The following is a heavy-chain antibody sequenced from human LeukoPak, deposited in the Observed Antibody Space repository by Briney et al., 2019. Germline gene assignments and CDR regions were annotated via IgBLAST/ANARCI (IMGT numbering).Heavy chain of an antibody. CDR1: GSTFSTYW. V-gene: IGHV3-74*01. CDR3: AKVGNYDILTGYSDY. CDR2: INSDGSST. J-gene: IGHJ4*02. Sequence: GGSLRLSCAASGSTFSTYWMHWVRQAPGRGLVWVSRINSDGSSTSYADSVKGRFTISRDNAKNTLYLQMNSLRAEDTAVYYCAKVGNYDILTGYSDYWGQGTLVTVSS. D-gene: IGHD3-9*01.